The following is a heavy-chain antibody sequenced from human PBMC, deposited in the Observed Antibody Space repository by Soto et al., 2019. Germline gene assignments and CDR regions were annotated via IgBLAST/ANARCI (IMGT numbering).Heavy chain of an antibody. CDR1: GYSFTSYW. D-gene: IGHD6-6*01. J-gene: IGHJ6*02. CDR2: IDPSDSYT. V-gene: IGHV5-10-1*01. Sequence: PGETLKISCNGSGYSFTSYWISWVRQMPGKGLEWMGRIDPSDSYTNYSPSFQGHVTISADKSISTAYLQWSSLKASDTAMYYCARDGGVSSSFNYYGMDVWGQGTTVTVSS. CDR3: ARDGGVSSSFNYYGMDV.